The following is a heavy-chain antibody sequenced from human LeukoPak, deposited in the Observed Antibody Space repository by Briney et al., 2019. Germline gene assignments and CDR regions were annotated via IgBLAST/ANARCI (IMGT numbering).Heavy chain of an antibody. CDR3: ARDSGTAGKWFDP. CDR2: IYYSGST. V-gene: IGHV4-59*12. D-gene: IGHD6-13*01. Sequence: SETLSLTCTVSGGSISSYYWNWIRQPPGKGLEWIGNIYYSGSTNYNPSLKSRVTMSVDTSKNQFSLKLSSVTAADTAVYYCARDSGTAGKWFDPWGQGTLVTVSS. J-gene: IGHJ5*02. CDR1: GGSISSYY.